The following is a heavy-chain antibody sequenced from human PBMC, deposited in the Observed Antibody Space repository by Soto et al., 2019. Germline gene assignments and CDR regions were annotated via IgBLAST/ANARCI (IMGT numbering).Heavy chain of an antibody. CDR2: IKSKGGGGTA. J-gene: IGHJ6*02. CDR1: GFSFSPAW. CDR3: TTDHAYSYGLEDYYYYYGMDV. D-gene: IGHD5-18*01. V-gene: IGHV3-15*07. Sequence: GGSLRLSCAASGFSFSPAWMNWVRQAPGKGLEWVGLIKSKGGGGTADYAAPVKGRFIISRDDSKNTIYLQMNSLKPEDTALYYCTTDHAYSYGLEDYYYYYGMDVWGQGTTVTVSS.